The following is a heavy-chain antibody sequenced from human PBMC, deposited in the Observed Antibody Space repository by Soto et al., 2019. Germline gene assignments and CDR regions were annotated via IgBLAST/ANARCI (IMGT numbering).Heavy chain of an antibody. CDR2: IDPSDSYT. CDR1: GYSFTSYW. CDR3: ASSGWYSQYYYYGMDV. J-gene: IGHJ6*02. V-gene: IGHV5-10-1*01. D-gene: IGHD6-19*01. Sequence: PGESLKISCKGSGYSFTSYWISWVRQMPGKGLEWMGRIDPSDSYTNYSPSFQGHVTISADKSISTAYLQWSSLKASDTAMYYCASSGWYSQYYYYGMDVRGQGTSVTVSS.